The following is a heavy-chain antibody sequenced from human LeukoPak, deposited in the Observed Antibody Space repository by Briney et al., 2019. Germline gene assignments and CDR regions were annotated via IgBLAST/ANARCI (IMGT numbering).Heavy chain of an antibody. CDR3: TTGASVLRYFDWLLSD. D-gene: IGHD3-9*01. J-gene: IGHJ4*02. CDR1: GFTFSNAW. V-gene: IGHV3-15*01. CDR2: IKSKTDGGTT. Sequence: GGSLRLSCAASGFTFSNAWMSWVRQAPGKGLEWVGRIKSKTDGGTTDYAAPVKGRFTISRDDSKNTLYLQMNSLKTEDTAAYYCTTGASVLRYFDWLLSDWGQGTLVTVSS.